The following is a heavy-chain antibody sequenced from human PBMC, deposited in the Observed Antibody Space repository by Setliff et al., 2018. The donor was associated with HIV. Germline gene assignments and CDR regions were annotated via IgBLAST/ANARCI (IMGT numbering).Heavy chain of an antibody. V-gene: IGHV1-46*01. J-gene: IGHJ4*02. CDR1: GHSFTTYF. CDR2: INPSGGEP. D-gene: IGHD6-6*01. Sequence: GASVKVSCKASGHSFTTYFLHWVRQAPGQGLEWMGMINPSGGEPSYAQRFQGRVTMTRDTSTSTVFMDLSSLSFEDTAVYYCAVYGSSTYYFDYWGQGTPVTVSS. CDR3: AVYGSSTYYFDY.